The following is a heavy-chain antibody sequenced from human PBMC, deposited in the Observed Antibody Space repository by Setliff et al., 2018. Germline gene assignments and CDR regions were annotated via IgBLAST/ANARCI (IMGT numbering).Heavy chain of an antibody. J-gene: IGHJ6*03. CDR3: ARAPPNRYSGSYEYFYMDV. V-gene: IGHV4-4*08. CDR1: GGSFTTYY. D-gene: IGHD1-26*01. CDR2: IYASGST. Sequence: KPSETLSLTCTVSGGSFTTYYWSWIRQSPGKGLEWIGYIYASGSTNYNPSLKSRVTLSVDTSKNQFSLKVSSVTAADTAVYYCARAPPNRYSGSYEYFYMDVWGKGTTVTVSS.